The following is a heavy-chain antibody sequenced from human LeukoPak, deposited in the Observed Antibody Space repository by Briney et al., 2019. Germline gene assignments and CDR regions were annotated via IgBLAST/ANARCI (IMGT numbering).Heavy chain of an antibody. V-gene: IGHV3-30*18. CDR1: GFTFSSYA. CDR2: ISYDGNSK. Sequence: GGSLRLSCAASGFTFSSYAMSWVRQAPGKGLEWVAMISYDGNSKQYADLVKGRFTISRDNSKNTLYLQMNSLRTEDTAVYHCAKDLYGSGWYNYFDPWGQGALVTVSS. CDR3: AKDLYGSGWYNYFDP. J-gene: IGHJ5*02. D-gene: IGHD6-19*01.